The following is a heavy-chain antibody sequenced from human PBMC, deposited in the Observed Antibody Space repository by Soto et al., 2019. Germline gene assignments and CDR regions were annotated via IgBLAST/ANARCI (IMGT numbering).Heavy chain of an antibody. CDR2: IYYSGST. CDR1: GGSISSGGYY. D-gene: IGHD1-26*01. V-gene: IGHV4-31*03. J-gene: IGHJ5*02. CDR3: VRGATHRTWFDP. Sequence: SETLSLTCTVSGGSISSGGYYWSWIRQHPGKGLEWIGYIYYSGSTYYNPSLKSRVTISVDTSKNQFSLYLQMNSLRDEDTAVYYCVRGATHRTWFDPWGQGTPVTVSS.